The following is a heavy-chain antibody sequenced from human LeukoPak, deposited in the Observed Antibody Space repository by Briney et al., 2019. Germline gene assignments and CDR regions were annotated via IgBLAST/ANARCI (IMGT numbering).Heavy chain of an antibody. CDR3: ARGRQWLLTQSHFDY. D-gene: IGHD3-22*01. CDR1: GESFSGYY. CDR2: INHSGST. J-gene: IGHJ4*02. V-gene: IGHV4-34*01. Sequence: SETLSLTCAVYGESFSGYYWSWIRQPPGKGLEWIGEINHSGSTNYNPSLKSRVTISVDTSKNQFSLKLSSVTAADTAVYYCARGRQWLLTQSHFDYWGQGTLVTVSS.